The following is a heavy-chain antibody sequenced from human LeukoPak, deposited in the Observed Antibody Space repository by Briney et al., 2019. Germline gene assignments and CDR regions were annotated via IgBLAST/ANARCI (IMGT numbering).Heavy chain of an antibody. CDR2: INHSGST. CDR1: GGSFSGYY. J-gene: IGHJ6*02. D-gene: IGHD3-3*01. V-gene: IGHV4-34*01. CDR3: ARDPYDFWSGYYGYGMDV. Sequence: SETLSLTCAVYGGSFSGYYWSWIRQPPGKGLEWIGEINHSGSTNYNPSLKSRVTISVDTSKNQFSLKLSSVTAADTAVYYCARDPYDFWSGYYGYGMDVWGQGTTVTVSS.